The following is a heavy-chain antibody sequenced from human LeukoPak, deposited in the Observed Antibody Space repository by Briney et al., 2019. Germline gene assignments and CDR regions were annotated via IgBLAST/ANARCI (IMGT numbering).Heavy chain of an antibody. CDR3: ARGRIKRNYYDSSGYRGVAGAFDI. CDR1: GFTLSSYR. CDR2: ISTSSSYI. D-gene: IGHD3-22*01. Sequence: TGGSLRLSCTASGFTLSSYRMNWVRQAPGKGLEWVSSISTSSSYIYYADSVKGRFTISRDNAKNSLYLQMNSLRAEDTAVYYCARGRIKRNYYDSSGYRGVAGAFDIWGQGTMVTVSS. J-gene: IGHJ3*02. V-gene: IGHV3-21*01.